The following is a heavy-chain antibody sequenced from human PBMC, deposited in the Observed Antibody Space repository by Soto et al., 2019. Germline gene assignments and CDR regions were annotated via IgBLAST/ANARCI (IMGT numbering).Heavy chain of an antibody. D-gene: IGHD3-16*02. CDR2: IYSSGTT. Sequence: QVQLQESGPGLVKPSQTLSLTCTISGGSITSGNYYWTWIRQFPGKGLEWIAYIYSSGTTHYNPSRKSRATISLDTSNTQFSLEVKSATAADTAVYYCARMGLHLGELSRYWFDPWRQGSLVTVSS. J-gene: IGHJ5*02. CDR3: ARMGLHLGELSRYWFDP. CDR1: GGSITSGNYY. V-gene: IGHV4-31*03.